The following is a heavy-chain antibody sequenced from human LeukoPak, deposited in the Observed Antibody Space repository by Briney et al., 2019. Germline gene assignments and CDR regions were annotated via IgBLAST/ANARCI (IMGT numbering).Heavy chain of an antibody. CDR1: GFTFSSYW. V-gene: IGHV3-7*01. D-gene: IGHD5-18*01. Sequence: GGSLRLSCAASGFTFSSYWMSWVRQAPGKGLEWVANIKQDGSEKYYVDSVKGRFTISRDNAKNSLYLQMNSLRAEDTAVYYCARARGYITKRYFDYWGQGTLVTVSS. CDR2: IKQDGSEK. J-gene: IGHJ4*02. CDR3: ARARGYITKRYFDY.